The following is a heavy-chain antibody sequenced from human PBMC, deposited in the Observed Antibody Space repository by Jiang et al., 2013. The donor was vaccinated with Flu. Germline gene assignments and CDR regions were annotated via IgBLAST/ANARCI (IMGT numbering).Heavy chain of an antibody. V-gene: IGHV4-39*07. CDR3: ARAQKYSGFELPYFDL. CDR2: IYSTGST. CDR1: GGPISSDTYY. J-gene: IGHJ4*02. Sequence: LLKPSETLSLTCTVSGGPISSDTYYWVWIRQPPGKGLEWIGSIYSTGSTYYNPSLKSRVTMSVDTSRSKFSLRVTSVTAADTAVLYCARAQKYSGFELPYFDLWGQGTLVTVSS. D-gene: IGHD5-12*01.